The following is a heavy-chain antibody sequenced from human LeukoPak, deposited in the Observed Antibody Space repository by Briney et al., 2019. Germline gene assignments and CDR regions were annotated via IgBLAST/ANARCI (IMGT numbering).Heavy chain of an antibody. Sequence: PGGSLRLSCAVSGFPFSIYEMNWVRQAPGKGLEGVSNIGSRGTTIYYAHYVKGRFSISRDNAKSSLYLQMNSLRVEDTAVYYCELLAVASDFDYWGQGALVTVSS. CDR2: IGSRGTTI. D-gene: IGHD6-19*01. J-gene: IGHJ4*02. V-gene: IGHV3-48*03. CDR3: ELLAVASDFDY. CDR1: GFPFSIYE.